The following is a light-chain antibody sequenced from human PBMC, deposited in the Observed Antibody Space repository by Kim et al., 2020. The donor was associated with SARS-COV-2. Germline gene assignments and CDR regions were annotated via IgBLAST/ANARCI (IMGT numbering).Light chain of an antibody. CDR2: EAS. CDR1: QSITTW. J-gene: IGKJ1*01. CDR3: QQYSSYWT. V-gene: IGKV1-5*03. Sequence: DIQMTQSPSTLSASVGDRITITCWASQSITTWLAWYQQKPGKAPKLLIYEASSLERGVPSRFSGSGSGTEFTLTISSLQPDDFATYCCQQYSSYWTFGQGTKVDIK.